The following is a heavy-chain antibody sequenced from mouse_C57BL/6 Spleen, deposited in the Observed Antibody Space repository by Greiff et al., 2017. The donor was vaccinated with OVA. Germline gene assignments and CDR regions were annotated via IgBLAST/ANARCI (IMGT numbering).Heavy chain of an antibody. Sequence: VQLKESGGGLVKPGGSLKLSCAASGFTFSSYAMSWVRQTPEKRLEWVATISDGGSYTYYPDNVKGRFTISRDNAKNNLYLQMSHLKSEDTAMYYCAREGGTTVVADYWGQGTTLTVSS. CDR3: AREGGTTVVADY. CDR2: ISDGGSYT. D-gene: IGHD1-1*01. V-gene: IGHV5-4*01. J-gene: IGHJ2*01. CDR1: GFTFSSYA.